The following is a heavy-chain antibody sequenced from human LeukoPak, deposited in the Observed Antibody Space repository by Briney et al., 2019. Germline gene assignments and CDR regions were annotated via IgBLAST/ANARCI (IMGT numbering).Heavy chain of an antibody. CDR1: GFTFSSYD. V-gene: IGHV3-33*01. CDR3: ARQTYYYGSGTYYYYFDY. CDR2: IWSDATNK. Sequence: GRSLRLSCAASGFTFSSYDMHWVRQGPGKGLEWVTVIWSDATNKYYADSVKGRFTISRDNYPNTLYLQMNRLRAEDTAVYFCARQTYYYGSGTYYYYFDYWGQGTLVTVSS. J-gene: IGHJ4*02. D-gene: IGHD3-10*01.